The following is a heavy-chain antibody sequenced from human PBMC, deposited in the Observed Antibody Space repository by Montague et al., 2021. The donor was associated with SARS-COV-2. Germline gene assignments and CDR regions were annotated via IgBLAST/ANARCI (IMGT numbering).Heavy chain of an antibody. CDR1: SGSIISSGYY. CDR3: ARGMIRGVTTPFDY. Sequence: SETLSLTCSVSSGSIISSGYYWGWIAKPPGKELEWIGNIYNGGTPSYNPSPQIRGTISVDTSKNHLSLRLSSVTAADTAVYFCARGMIRGVTTPFDYWGQGSQVTVSS. D-gene: IGHD3-10*01. V-gene: IGHV4-39*02. CDR2: IYNGGTP. J-gene: IGHJ4*02.